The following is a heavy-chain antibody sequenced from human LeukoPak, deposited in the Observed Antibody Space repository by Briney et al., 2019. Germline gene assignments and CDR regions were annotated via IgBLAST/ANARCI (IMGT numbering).Heavy chain of an antibody. V-gene: IGHV4-59*08. CDR1: GGSISSHY. CDR3: ARQSGGGSYYYFDY. Sequence: SETPSLTCTVSGGSISSHYWSWIRQPPGKGLEWLGYIYYTGSTNYNPSFKSRVTISLDTSKTQFSLKLTSVTAADTAVYYCARQSGGGSYYYFDYWGQGTLVTVSS. CDR2: IYYTGST. D-gene: IGHD1-26*01. J-gene: IGHJ4*02.